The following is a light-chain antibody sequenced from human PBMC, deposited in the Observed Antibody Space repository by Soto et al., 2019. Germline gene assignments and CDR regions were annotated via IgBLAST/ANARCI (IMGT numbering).Light chain of an antibody. V-gene: IGKV3-15*01. CDR2: GAS. CDR3: QQYDKRPRT. Sequence: EIVITQSPATLSVSPGESVTLSCRASQSLTRNLAWYQHKPGQSPRLLIYGASARATGIPDRFSGGGSGAEYTLTIRRLQSEELAVYDCQQYDKRPRTVGQGTKGDIK. J-gene: IGKJ1*01. CDR1: QSLTRN.